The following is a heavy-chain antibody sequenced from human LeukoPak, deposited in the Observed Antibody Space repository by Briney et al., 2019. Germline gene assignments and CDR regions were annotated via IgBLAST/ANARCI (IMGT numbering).Heavy chain of an antibody. CDR2: ISSSSSYI. V-gene: IGHV3-21*01. D-gene: IGHD2-2*02. CDR1: GFTFSSYS. J-gene: IGHJ4*02. CDR3: ARDLVEYCSSTSCYRGGFDY. Sequence: GGSLRLSCAASGFTFSSYSMNWVRQAPGKGLEWVSSISSSSSYIYYADSVKGRFTISRDNAKNSLYLQMNSLRAEDTAVYYCARDLVEYCSSTSCYRGGFDYWGQGTLVTVSS.